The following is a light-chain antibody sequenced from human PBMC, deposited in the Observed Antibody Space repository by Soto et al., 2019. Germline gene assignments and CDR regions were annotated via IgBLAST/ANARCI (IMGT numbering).Light chain of an antibody. CDR3: QQYNNWPYT. CDR1: QSISRN. V-gene: IGKV3-15*01. CDR2: GAS. J-gene: IGKJ2*01. Sequence: EVVMRQSPGTLSVSPGARATLSCRASQSISRNLDWYQQKPGQAPRLLMYGASTRANGIPARFSGSGSGTDFTLTISGLQSEDFAVYYCQQYNNWPYTVGQGTKLEI.